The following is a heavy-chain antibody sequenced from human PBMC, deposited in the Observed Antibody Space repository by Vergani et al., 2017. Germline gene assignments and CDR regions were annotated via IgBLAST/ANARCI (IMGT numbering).Heavy chain of an antibody. D-gene: IGHD3-16*02. J-gene: IGHJ3*02. CDR3: AKAASVGELSFAAFDI. CDR2: ISWDGGST. CDR1: GFTFDDYT. V-gene: IGHV3-43*01. Sequence: DVQLVESGGVVVQPGGSLRLSCAASGFTFDDYTMHWVRQAPGKGLEWVSLISWDGGSTYYADSVKGRFTISRDNSKNSLYLQMNSLRTEDTALYYCAKAASVGELSFAAFDIWGQGTMVTVSS.